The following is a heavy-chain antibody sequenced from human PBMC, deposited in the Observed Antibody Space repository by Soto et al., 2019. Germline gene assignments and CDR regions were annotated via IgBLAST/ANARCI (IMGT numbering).Heavy chain of an antibody. CDR1: GYSFTSYW. CDR2: IDPSDSYT. J-gene: IGHJ6*04. V-gene: IGHV5-10-1*01. Sequence: GESLKISCKGSGYSFTSYWISWVRQMPGKGLEWMGRIDPSDSYTNYSPSFQGHVTISADKSISTAYLQWSGLKASDTAMYYYARELANIVVVPAAKEYYAMDVWGKATTVT. D-gene: IGHD2-2*01. CDR3: ARELANIVVVPAAKEYYAMDV.